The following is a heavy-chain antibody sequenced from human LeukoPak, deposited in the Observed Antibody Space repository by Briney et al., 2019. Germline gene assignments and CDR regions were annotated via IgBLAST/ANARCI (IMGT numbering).Heavy chain of an antibody. Sequence: SETLSLTCTVSGGSISSGSYYWSWIRQPAGKGLEWIGRIYTSGSTNYNPSLKNRVTLSVDTSRNQLSLQLSSVTTADTAVYYCVRGPYGASISKWFDPWGQGTLVIVSS. V-gene: IGHV4-61*02. J-gene: IGHJ5*02. CDR1: GGSISSGSYY. D-gene: IGHD4/OR15-4a*01. CDR2: IYTSGST. CDR3: VRGPYGASISKWFDP.